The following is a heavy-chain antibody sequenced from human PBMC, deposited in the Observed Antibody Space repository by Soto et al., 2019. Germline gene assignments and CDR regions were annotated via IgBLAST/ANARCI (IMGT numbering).Heavy chain of an antibody. CDR1: GGSFSGYY. CDR2: INHSGST. J-gene: IGHJ3*02. Sequence: PSETLSLTCAVYGGSFSGYYWSWIRQPPGKGLEWIGEINHSGSTNYNPSLKSRVTISVDTSKNQFSLKLSSVTAADTAVYYCARRDILTGYYRSVAFDIWGRGTMVTVSS. CDR3: ARRDILTGYYRSVAFDI. V-gene: IGHV4-34*01. D-gene: IGHD3-9*01.